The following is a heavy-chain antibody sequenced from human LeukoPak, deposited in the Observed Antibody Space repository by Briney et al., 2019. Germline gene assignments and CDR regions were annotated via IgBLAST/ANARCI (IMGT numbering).Heavy chain of an antibody. J-gene: IGHJ6*03. Sequence: PGGSLRLSCAASGFTFSSYSMNWVRQAPGKGLEWVSSISSSSSYIYYADSVKGRFTISRDNAKNSLYLQMNSLRAEDTAVYYCARDLGSSGYYYYYYYMDVWGKGTTVTVSS. CDR1: GFTFSSYS. V-gene: IGHV3-21*01. CDR2: ISSSSSYI. CDR3: ARDLGSSGYYYYYYYMDV. D-gene: IGHD6-6*01.